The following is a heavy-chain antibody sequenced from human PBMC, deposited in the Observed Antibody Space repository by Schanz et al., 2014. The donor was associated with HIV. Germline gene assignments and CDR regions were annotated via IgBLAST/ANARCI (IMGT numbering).Heavy chain of an antibody. Sequence: VQLVESGGGLVQPGGSLRLSCAASGLTLSDHYIDWVHQTPGKGLGWGTVIGYDGSNKYSADSVKGRFTISRDNSKNTLFLQMNSLSVDDTAVYYCAKGFSSAAWENWFDPWGQGTLVTVSS. V-gene: IGHV3-33*06. CDR3: AKGFSSAAWENWFDP. D-gene: IGHD6-25*01. CDR1: GLTLSDHY. CDR2: IGYDGSNK. J-gene: IGHJ5*02.